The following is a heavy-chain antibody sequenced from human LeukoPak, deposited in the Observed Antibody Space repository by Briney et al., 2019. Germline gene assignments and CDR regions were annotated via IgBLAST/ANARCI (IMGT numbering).Heavy chain of an antibody. CDR1: GGSFSGYY. J-gene: IGHJ3*02. V-gene: IGHV4-59*01. CDR3: ARYIVSYPHDAFDI. D-gene: IGHD1-26*01. Sequence: SETLSLTCAVYGGSFSGYYWSWIRQPPGKGLEWIGYIYYSGSTSYNPSLKSRVTISVDTSKKQFSLKLSSVTAADTAFYYCARYIVSYPHDAFDIWGQGTMVTVSS. CDR2: IYYSGST.